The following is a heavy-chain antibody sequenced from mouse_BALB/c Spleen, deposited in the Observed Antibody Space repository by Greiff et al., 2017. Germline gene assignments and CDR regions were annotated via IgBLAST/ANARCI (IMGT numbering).Heavy chain of an antibody. Sequence: QVQLQQSGPGLVAPSQSLSITCTVSGFSLTSYGVHWVRQSPGKGLEWLGVIWSGGSTDYNAAFISRLSISKDNSKSQVFFKMNSLQANDTAIYYCARNDGYPYYFDYWGQGTTLTVSS. J-gene: IGHJ2*01. CDR3: ARNDGYPYYFDY. CDR1: GFSLTSYG. CDR2: IWSGGST. V-gene: IGHV2-2*02. D-gene: IGHD2-3*01.